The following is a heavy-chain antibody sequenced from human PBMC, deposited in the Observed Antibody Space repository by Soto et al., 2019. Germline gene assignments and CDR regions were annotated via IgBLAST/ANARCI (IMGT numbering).Heavy chain of an antibody. CDR1: GDSIIASS. CDR3: AREGNLGRWLQPLDF. V-gene: IGHV4-59*01. CDR2: IHYNGNT. D-gene: IGHD5-12*01. Sequence: PSETLSLTCTVSGDSIIASSWSWVLQPPWKGLEWIGNIHYNGNTKYNPSLKSRVTMSVDTSKNQFSLKLISVTAADTAKYFCAREGNLGRWLQPLDFWGQGTLVTVSS. J-gene: IGHJ4*02.